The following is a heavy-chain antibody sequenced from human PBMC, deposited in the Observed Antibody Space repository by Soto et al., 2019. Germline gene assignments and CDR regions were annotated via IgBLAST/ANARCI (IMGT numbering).Heavy chain of an antibody. J-gene: IGHJ4*02. Sequence: QVQLVESGGGVVQPGRSLRLSCAASGFRFSNYGMHWVRQAPGKGLEWLAVIVADGTGLHYADSVRGRFTISRDNSKNTLYLQLNSLGDDDTAIYFCARDDDIPDDVLDHWGQGTLVTVSS. CDR1: GFRFSNYG. V-gene: IGHV3-33*01. D-gene: IGHD1-1*01. CDR3: ARDDDIPDDVLDH. CDR2: IVADGTGL.